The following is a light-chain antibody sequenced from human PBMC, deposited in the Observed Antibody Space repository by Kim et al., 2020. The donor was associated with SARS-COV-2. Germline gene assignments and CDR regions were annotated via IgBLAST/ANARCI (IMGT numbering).Light chain of an antibody. J-gene: IGKJ2*03. CDR1: QSVDSF. CDR3: QQSHTFPYS. CDR2: GAS. Sequence: DIQMTQSPSSLSASVGDRVTINCRASQSVDSFLNWYQQKPGKAPKLIIFGASTLQSGVPSRFRGSGSETDYTLSISDLHPEDIGSYYCQQSHTFPYSFGQGTKLEI. V-gene: IGKV1-39*01.